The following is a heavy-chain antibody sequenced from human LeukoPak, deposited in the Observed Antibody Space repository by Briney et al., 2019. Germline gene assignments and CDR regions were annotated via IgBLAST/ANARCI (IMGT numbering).Heavy chain of an antibody. V-gene: IGHV4-59*12. J-gene: IGHJ5*02. CDR3: ARKSAWFGELSWFDP. Sequence: SETLSLTCTVSGGSISSYYWSWIRQPPGKGLEWIGYIYYSGSTNYNPSLKSRVTISVDTSKNQFSLKLSSVTAADTAVYYCARKSAWFGELSWFDPWGQGTLVTVSS. D-gene: IGHD3-10*01. CDR2: IYYSGST. CDR1: GGSISSYY.